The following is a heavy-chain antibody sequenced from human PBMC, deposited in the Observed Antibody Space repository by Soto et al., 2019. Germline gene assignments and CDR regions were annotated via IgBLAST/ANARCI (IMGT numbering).Heavy chain of an antibody. CDR1: GGSISSGGYS. J-gene: IGHJ4*02. CDR2: MYHSGST. V-gene: IGHV4-30-2*01. D-gene: IGHD2-2*01. CDR3: ASVPDY. Sequence: QLQLQESGSGLVKPSQTLSLTCAVSGGSISSGGYSWSWIRQPPGKGLEWIGYMYHSGSTYYNPSRXSRXTISIDRSKNQFSLKLSSVTAADTAVYYCASVPDYWGQGILVTVSS.